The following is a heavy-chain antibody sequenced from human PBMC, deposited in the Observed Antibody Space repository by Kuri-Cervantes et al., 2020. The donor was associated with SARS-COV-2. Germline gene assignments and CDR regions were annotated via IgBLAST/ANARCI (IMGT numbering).Heavy chain of an antibody. CDR3: ARRGPTTVTTFSSLAEVGFQH. J-gene: IGHJ1*01. V-gene: IGHV4-34*01. Sequence: ESLKISCAVYGGSFSGYYWSWIRQPPGKGLEWIGEINHSGSTNYNPSLKSRVTISVDTSKNQFSLKLSSVTAADTAVYYCARRGPTTVTTFSSLAEVGFQHWGQGTLVTVSS. CDR2: INHSGST. D-gene: IGHD4-17*01. CDR1: GGSFSGYY.